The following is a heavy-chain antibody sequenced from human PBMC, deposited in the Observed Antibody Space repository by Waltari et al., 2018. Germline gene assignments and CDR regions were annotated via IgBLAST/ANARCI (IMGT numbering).Heavy chain of an antibody. V-gene: IGHV4-34*01. J-gene: IGHJ6*02. CDR3: ARVPYDFWSGYYFGYYYYGMDV. CDR2: INHSGST. Sequence: QVQLQQWGAGLLKPSETLSLTCAVYGGSFSGYYWSWIRQPPGKGLEWIGEINHSGSTNYNPSLKSRVTISVDTSKNQFSLKLSSVTAADTAVYYCARVPYDFWSGYYFGYYYYGMDVWGQGTTVTVSS. CDR1: GGSFSGYY. D-gene: IGHD3-3*01.